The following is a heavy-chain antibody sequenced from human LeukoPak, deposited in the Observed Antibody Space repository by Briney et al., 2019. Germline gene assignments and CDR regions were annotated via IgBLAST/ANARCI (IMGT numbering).Heavy chain of an antibody. V-gene: IGHV3-21*01. J-gene: IGHJ4*01. Sequence: GGSLRLSCAASGFTFSSYSMNWVRQAPGKGLEWVSSISSSSSYIYYADSVKGRFTISRDNAKNSLYLQMNSLRAEDTAVYYCARDRGDTAMVSGPVYWGHGTLVTVS. CDR3: ARDRGDTAMVSGPVY. CDR1: GFTFSSYS. CDR2: ISSSSSYI. D-gene: IGHD5-18*01.